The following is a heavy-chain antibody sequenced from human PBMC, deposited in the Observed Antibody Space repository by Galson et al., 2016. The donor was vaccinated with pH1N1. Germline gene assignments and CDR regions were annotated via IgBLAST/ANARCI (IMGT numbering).Heavy chain of an antibody. V-gene: IGHV1-69*05. D-gene: IGHD3-16*01. CDR3: AKDRTVDYGQSPPFFGS. CDR2: SVPVFGSA. Sequence: SVKVSCKASGGSLSTYPISWVRQAPGLGLEWMGRSVPVFGSAKYSPRFQGRVAISRDESASTVYMELTSLTAEDTGIYYCAKDRTVDYGQSPPFFGSWGQGTLVSVSS. J-gene: IGHJ4*02. CDR1: GGSLSTYP.